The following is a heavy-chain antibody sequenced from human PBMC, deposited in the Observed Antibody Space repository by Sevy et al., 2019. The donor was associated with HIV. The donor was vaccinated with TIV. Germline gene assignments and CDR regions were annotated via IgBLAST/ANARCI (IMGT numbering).Heavy chain of an antibody. V-gene: IGHV4-4*07. CDR1: GGSISSYY. D-gene: IGHD3-3*01. J-gene: IGHJ6*02. CDR3: ARGDFWSGYYYYAMDV. Sequence: SETLSLTCTVSGGSISSYYWSWIRQPAGKGLEWIGRIYTGGGTNYNPSPKSRVTMSVDTSKNQVSLKLSSVTAADTAVYYCARGDFWSGYYYYAMDVWGQGTTVTVSS. CDR2: IYTGGGT.